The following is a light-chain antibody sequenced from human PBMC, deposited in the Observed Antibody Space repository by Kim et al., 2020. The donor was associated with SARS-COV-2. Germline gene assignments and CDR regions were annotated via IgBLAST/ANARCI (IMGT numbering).Light chain of an antibody. CDR2: QDN. V-gene: IGLV3-1*01. Sequence: SYELTQPPSVSVSPGQTASITCSGNKLGEKYACWYQQKPGQSPILIIFQDNRRSSGIPERFSGSNSGNTATLTISGTQAMDEADYYCQAWDSGTVVFGGGTQLTVL. CDR1: KLGEKY. J-gene: IGLJ2*01. CDR3: QAWDSGTVV.